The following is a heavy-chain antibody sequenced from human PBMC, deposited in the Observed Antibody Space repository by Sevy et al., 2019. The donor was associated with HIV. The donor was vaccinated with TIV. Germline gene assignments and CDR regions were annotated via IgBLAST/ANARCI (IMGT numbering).Heavy chain of an antibody. Sequence: QAGGSLRLSCTASGFTFSYYGMHWVRQAPGKGLEWVAFIGYDGTDKYYSESVKGRFAISRDNSKNTVFLEMNSLRTDDTAIYYCAKNTASAGTGGFDYWGQGALVTVSS. D-gene: IGHD6-13*01. V-gene: IGHV3-30*02. J-gene: IGHJ4*02. CDR1: GFTFSYYG. CDR3: AKNTASAGTGGFDY. CDR2: IGYDGTDK.